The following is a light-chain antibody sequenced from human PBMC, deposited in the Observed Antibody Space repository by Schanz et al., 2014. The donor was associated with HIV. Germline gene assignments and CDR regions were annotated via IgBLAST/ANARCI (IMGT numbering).Light chain of an antibody. V-gene: IGLV2-14*03. CDR1: SSDVGADNS. J-gene: IGLJ3*02. CDR2: DVT. Sequence: QSVLTQPASVSGSPGQSITVSCTGTSSDVGADNSVSWYQQHPGRAPRLLVYDVTYRPSGVSNRFSGSKSGNTASLTISGLQAEDEADYFCSSYTSRATWVFGGGTQLTVL. CDR3: SSYTSRATWV.